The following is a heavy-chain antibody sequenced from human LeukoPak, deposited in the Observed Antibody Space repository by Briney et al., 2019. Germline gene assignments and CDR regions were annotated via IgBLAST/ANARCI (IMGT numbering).Heavy chain of an antibody. CDR2: IVIGSGNT. Sequence: SVKVSCKASGFTFTSSAMQWVRQARGQRLEWIGWIVIGSGNTNYAQKFQERVTITRDMSTSTAYMELSSLRSEDTAVYYCAADRYDSSGYYHFDYWGQGTLVTVSS. V-gene: IGHV1-58*02. CDR1: GFTFTSSA. D-gene: IGHD3-22*01. CDR3: AADRYDSSGYYHFDY. J-gene: IGHJ4*02.